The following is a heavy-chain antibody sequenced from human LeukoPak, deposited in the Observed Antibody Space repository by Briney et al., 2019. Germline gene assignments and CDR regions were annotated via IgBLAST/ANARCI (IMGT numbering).Heavy chain of an antibody. V-gene: IGHV4-34*01. J-gene: IGHJ5*02. Sequence: SETLSLTCAVYGGSFSGYYWSWIRQPPGKGLEWIGEINHSGSTNYNPSLKSRVTISVDTSKNQFSLKLSSVTAADTAVYYCAGRPGARGVKLPRFDPWGQGTLVTVSS. CDR3: AGRPGARGVKLPRFDP. CDR1: GGSFSGYY. CDR2: INHSGST. D-gene: IGHD3-10*01.